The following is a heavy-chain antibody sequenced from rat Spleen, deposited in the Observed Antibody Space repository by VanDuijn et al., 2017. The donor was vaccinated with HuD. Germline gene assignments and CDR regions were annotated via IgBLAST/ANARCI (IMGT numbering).Heavy chain of an antibody. CDR3: ARQGSGDWYFDF. Sequence: EVQLVESDGGLVQPGRSLKLSCAASGFTFSDYYMAWVRQAPTKGLEWVATISYDGSSTYYRDSVKGRFTISRDNAKSTLYLQMDSLRSEDTATYYCARQGSGDWYFDFWGPGTMVTVSS. CDR2: ISYDGSST. CDR1: GFTFSDYY. D-gene: IGHD1-1*01. V-gene: IGHV5-29*01. J-gene: IGHJ1*01.